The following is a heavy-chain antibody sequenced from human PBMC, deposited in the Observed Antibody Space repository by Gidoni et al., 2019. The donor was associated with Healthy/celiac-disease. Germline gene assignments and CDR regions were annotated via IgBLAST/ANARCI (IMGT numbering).Heavy chain of an antibody. D-gene: IGHD4-17*01. CDR1: GFTFSSYA. Sequence: EVQLLESGGGLVQPWGSLRLSCAASGFTFSSYAMSWVRQAPGKGLEWVSVISGRGGSTYYADSVKGRFTISRDNSKNTLYLQMNSLRAEDTAVYYCAKGTVTTFLSFFDYWGQGTLVTVSS. V-gene: IGHV3-23*01. CDR3: AKGTVTTFLSFFDY. CDR2: ISGRGGST. J-gene: IGHJ4*02.